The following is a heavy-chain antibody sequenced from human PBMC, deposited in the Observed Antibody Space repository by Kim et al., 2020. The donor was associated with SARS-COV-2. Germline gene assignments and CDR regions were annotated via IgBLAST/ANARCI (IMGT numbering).Heavy chain of an antibody. CDR1: GYTLTELS. J-gene: IGHJ4*02. CDR3: ATVIAGGYNFDY. V-gene: IGHV1-24*01. Sequence: ASVKVSCKVSGYTLTELSMHWVRQAPGKGLEWMGGFDPEDGETIYAQKFQGRVTMTEDTSTDTAYMELSSLRSEDTAVYYCATVIAGGYNFDYWGQGTLVTVSS. CDR2: FDPEDGET. D-gene: IGHD3-22*01.